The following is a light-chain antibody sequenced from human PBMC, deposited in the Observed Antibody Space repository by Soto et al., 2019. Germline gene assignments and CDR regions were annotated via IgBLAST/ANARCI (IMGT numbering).Light chain of an antibody. V-gene: IGLV2-23*01. CDR2: EGT. J-gene: IGLJ1*01. Sequence: QSVLTQPASVSGSPGQSITISCTGTSSDVGSYNLVSWYQQHPGKAPKLMVYEGTKRPSGVSNRFSGSKSGNTASLTISGLQAEYEADYYCCSYVGSSTYVFGTGTKVTVL. CDR1: SSDVGSYNL. CDR3: CSYVGSSTYV.